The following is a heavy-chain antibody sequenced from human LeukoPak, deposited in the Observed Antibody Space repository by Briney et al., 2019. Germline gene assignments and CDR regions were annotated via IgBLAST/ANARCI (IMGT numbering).Heavy chain of an antibody. CDR1: GYTFTGYY. Sequence: ASVKVSCKASGYTFTGYYMHWVRQAPGQGLEWMGWINPNSGGTNYAQKFQGRVTMTRDTSISTAYMELSRLRSDDTAVYYCARDFLGLLWFGESPVNWGQGTLATVSS. D-gene: IGHD3-10*01. CDR2: INPNSGGT. J-gene: IGHJ4*02. CDR3: ARDFLGLLWFGESPVN. V-gene: IGHV1-2*02.